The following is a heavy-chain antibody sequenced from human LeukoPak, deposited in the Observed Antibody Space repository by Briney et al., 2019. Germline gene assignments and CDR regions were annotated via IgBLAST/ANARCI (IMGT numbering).Heavy chain of an antibody. Sequence: PGGSLRLSCAASGFTFSSYRMHWVRQAPGKGLEWVAVISYDGSNKYYADPVKGRFTISRDNSKNTLYLQMNSLRAEDTAVYYCAKDNIAVAGTDYYYYGMDVWGQGTTVTVSS. V-gene: IGHV3-30*18. CDR2: ISYDGSNK. D-gene: IGHD6-19*01. CDR3: AKDNIAVAGTDYYYYGMDV. CDR1: GFTFSSYR. J-gene: IGHJ6*02.